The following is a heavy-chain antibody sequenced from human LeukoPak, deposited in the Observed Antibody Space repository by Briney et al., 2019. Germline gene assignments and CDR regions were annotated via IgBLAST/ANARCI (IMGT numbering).Heavy chain of an antibody. CDR1: GYTFTSYG. D-gene: IGHD6-13*01. V-gene: IGHV1-18*01. CDR2: ISGNNGNT. Sequence: ASVKVSCKASGYTFTSYGISWVRQAPGQGLEWMGWISGNNGNTNRAQKLQGRVTMTTDTSTSTAYMELRSLRSDDTAVFYCARGRAAGTFCLDYWGQGTLVTVSS. J-gene: IGHJ4*02. CDR3: ARGRAAGTFCLDY.